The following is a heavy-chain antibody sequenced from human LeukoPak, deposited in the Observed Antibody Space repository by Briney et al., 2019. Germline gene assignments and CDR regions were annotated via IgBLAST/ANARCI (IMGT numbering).Heavy chain of an antibody. D-gene: IGHD3-3*01. CDR1: GFTFSSYD. CDR3: ARTVFGAYSWFDP. V-gene: IGHV3-21*01. Sequence: GGSLRLSCVASGFTFSSYDMNWVRQAPGKGLEWVSSISSTSNYINYADSVKGRFTISRDNAKSSLYLQMNSLRVDDTAVYYCARTVFGAYSWFDPWGQGALVTVSS. CDR2: ISSTSNYI. J-gene: IGHJ5*02.